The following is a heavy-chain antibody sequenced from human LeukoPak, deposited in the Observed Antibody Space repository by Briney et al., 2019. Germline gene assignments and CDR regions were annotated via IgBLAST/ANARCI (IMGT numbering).Heavy chain of an antibody. CDR1: GFTFSSYG. D-gene: IGHD3-3*01. CDR3: AKDPMTYYDFWSGGPTFFDY. Sequence: GGSLRLSCAASGFTFSSYGMHLVRQAPGKGLEWVAFIRYDGSNKYYADSVKGRFTISRDNSKNTLYLQMNSLRAEDTAVYYCAKDPMTYYDFWSGGPTFFDYWGQGTLVTVSS. J-gene: IGHJ4*02. V-gene: IGHV3-30*02. CDR2: IRYDGSNK.